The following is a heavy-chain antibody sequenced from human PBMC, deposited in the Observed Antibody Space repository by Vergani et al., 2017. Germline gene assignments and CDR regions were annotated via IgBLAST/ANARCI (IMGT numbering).Heavy chain of an antibody. CDR1: GFTFSSYG. V-gene: IGHV3-30*18. CDR2: ISYDGSNK. CDR3: AKAMKPYYYGSGTSFDY. Sequence: QVQLVESGGGVVQPGRSLRLSCAASGFTFSSYGMHWVRQAPGKGLEWVAVISYDGSNKYYADSVKGRFTISRDNSKNTLYLQMNSLRAEDTAVYYCAKAMKPYYYGSGTSFDYWGQGTLVTVSS. D-gene: IGHD3-10*01. J-gene: IGHJ4*02.